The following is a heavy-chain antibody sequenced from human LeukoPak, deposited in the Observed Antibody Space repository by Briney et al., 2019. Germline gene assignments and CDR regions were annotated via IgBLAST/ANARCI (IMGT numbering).Heavy chain of an antibody. CDR3: ARPTTYGSYFDY. D-gene: IGHD1-7*01. J-gene: IGHJ4*02. CDR1: GFTFSSYS. Sequence: GGSLRLSCAASGFTFSSYSMNWVRQAPGKGLEWVSPISSSSSYIYYADSVKGRFTISRDNAKNSLYLQMNSLRAEDTAVYYCARPTTYGSYFDYWGQGALVTVSS. V-gene: IGHV3-21*01. CDR2: ISSSSSYI.